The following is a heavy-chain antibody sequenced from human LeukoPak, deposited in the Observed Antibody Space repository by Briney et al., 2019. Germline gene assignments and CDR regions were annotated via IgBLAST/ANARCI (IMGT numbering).Heavy chain of an antibody. CDR1: GYSFTNFW. D-gene: IGHD5-24*01. V-gene: IGHV5-51*01. CDR3: ARHGGDGCKYPTEAFDI. Sequence: GESLKISCKDSGYSFTNFWIGWVRQMPGKGLEWMGIIYPGDSDTIYSPSFLGQVTISADKSISTAYLQWSSLKASDTAMYYCARHGGDGCKYPTEAFDIWGQGTMVTVSS. CDR2: IYPGDSDT. J-gene: IGHJ3*02.